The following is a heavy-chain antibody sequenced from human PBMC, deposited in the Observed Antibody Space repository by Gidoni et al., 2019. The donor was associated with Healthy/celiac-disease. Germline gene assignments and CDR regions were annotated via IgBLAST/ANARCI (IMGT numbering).Heavy chain of an antibody. CDR1: GGSLSSVVYY. CDR3: ARDSPASFQPAFDI. V-gene: IGHV4-30-4*01. Sequence: QVQLQESGPGLVKPSQTLSLTCTVSGGSLSSVVYYWSWIRQPPGKGLEWIGYIYYSGSTYYNPSLKSRVTISVDTSKNQFSLKLSSVTAADTAVYYWARDSPASFQPAFDIWGQGTMVTVSS. J-gene: IGHJ3*02. D-gene: IGHD2-2*01. CDR2: IYYSGST.